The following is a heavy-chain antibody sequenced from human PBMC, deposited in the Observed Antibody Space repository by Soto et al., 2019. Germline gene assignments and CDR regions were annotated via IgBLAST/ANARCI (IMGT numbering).Heavy chain of an antibody. Sequence: QVQLAQSGAEVKKPGASVKVSCKASGYTFTSYYIHWMRQAPGQGLEWMGRINPSGGYTSYAQKFQARGTMTRDTSTSTVYMELSSLRSEDTAVYYCARPRVAGTYYFDYWGQGTLVTVSS. CDR3: ARPRVAGTYYFDY. D-gene: IGHD6-19*01. V-gene: IGHV1-46*01. CDR2: INPSGGYT. J-gene: IGHJ4*02. CDR1: GYTFTSYY.